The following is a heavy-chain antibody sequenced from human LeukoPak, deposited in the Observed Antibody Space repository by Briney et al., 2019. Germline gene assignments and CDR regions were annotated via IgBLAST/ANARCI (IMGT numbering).Heavy chain of an antibody. D-gene: IGHD1-26*01. J-gene: IGHJ6*02. V-gene: IGHV4-34*01. CDR3: ARANSGSYGYYYYGMDV. Sequence: SETLSLTCAVYGGSFSGYYWSWIRQPPGKGLEWIGEINHSGSTNYNPSLKSRVTISVDTSKNQFSLKLSSVTAADTAVYYCARANSGSYGYYYYGMDVWGQGTTVTVSS. CDR1: GGSFSGYY. CDR2: INHSGST.